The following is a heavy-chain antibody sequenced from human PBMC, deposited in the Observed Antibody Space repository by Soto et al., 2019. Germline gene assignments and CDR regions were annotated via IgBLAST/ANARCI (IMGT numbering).Heavy chain of an antibody. CDR1: GFTFSSYG. V-gene: IGHV3-30*18. Sequence: GSLRLSCAASGFTFSSYGMHWVRQAPGKGLEWVAVISYDGSNKYYADSVKGRFTISRDNSKNTLYLQMNSLRAEDTAVYYCAKVRGSIAAADYYYYYGMDVWGQGTTVTVSS. D-gene: IGHD6-13*01. CDR3: AKVRGSIAAADYYYYYGMDV. J-gene: IGHJ6*02. CDR2: ISYDGSNK.